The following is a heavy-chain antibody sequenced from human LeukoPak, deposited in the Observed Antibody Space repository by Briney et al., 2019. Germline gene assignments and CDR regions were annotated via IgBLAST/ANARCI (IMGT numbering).Heavy chain of an antibody. CDR1: GGSISSSSYY. D-gene: IGHD4-11*01. J-gene: IGHJ3*02. CDR3: ARGDYSKKADAFDI. Sequence: PSETLSLTCTVSGGSISSSSYYWGWIRQPPGKGLEWIGSIYYSGSTYYNPSLKSRVTISVDTSKNQFSLKLSSVTAADTAVYYCARGDYSKKADAFDIWGQGTMVTVSS. CDR2: IYYSGST. V-gene: IGHV4-39*01.